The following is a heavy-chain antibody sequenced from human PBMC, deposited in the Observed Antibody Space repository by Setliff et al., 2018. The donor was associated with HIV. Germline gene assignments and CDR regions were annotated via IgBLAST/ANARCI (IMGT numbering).Heavy chain of an antibody. D-gene: IGHD6-13*01. Sequence: SETLSLTCTVSGASISGYYWSWIRQTPGKGLEWIGSIYYSGSTNYNPSLKSRVTISVDTSKNQFSLKLSSVTAADTAVYYCARHGSSWYYFDYWGQGTLVTVSS. CDR2: IYYSGST. V-gene: IGHV4-59*08. J-gene: IGHJ4*02. CDR3: ARHGSSWYYFDY. CDR1: GASISGYY.